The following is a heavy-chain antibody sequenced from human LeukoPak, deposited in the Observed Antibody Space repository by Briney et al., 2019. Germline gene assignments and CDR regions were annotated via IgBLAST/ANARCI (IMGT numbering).Heavy chain of an antibody. D-gene: IGHD2-2*01. CDR2: IYPGDYDT. CDR3: ARRFGLVPRAFDS. CDR1: GYSFTSYW. Sequence: GESLKIPCKGSGYSFTSYWLGWVRQMPGKGLEWMGIIYPGDYDTRYSPSFQGQVTISADKSVSTAYLQWSSLKASDTAMYYCARRFGLVPRAFDSCGQGTMVTVSS. J-gene: IGHJ3*02. V-gene: IGHV5-51*01.